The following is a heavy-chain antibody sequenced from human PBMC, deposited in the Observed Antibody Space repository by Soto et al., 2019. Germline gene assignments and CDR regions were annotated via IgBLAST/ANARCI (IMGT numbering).Heavy chain of an antibody. V-gene: IGHV1-18*04. Sequence: GASVKVSCKTSGYTFTNHGVSWVRQAPGQGLEWMGWTSAYNGDTDYTQKFQDRVTMTIDTSTSTVFMELRSLRSDDTAVYYCARDLDYSHSICVHWGQGTPVTVSS. D-gene: IGHD4-4*01. CDR1: GYTFTNHG. CDR3: ARDLDYSHSICVH. J-gene: IGHJ4*02. CDR2: TSAYNGDT.